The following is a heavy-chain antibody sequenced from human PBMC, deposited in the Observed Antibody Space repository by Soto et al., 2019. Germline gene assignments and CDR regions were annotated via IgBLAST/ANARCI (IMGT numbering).Heavy chain of an antibody. V-gene: IGHV2-5*02. CDR1: RFSLSTSGVG. CDR2: IYWDDDK. D-gene: IGHD5-18*01. CDR3: AHEHGDTAMRTAPYYYYGMDV. J-gene: IGHJ6*02. Sequence: SGPTLVNPTQTLTLTCTFSRFSLSTSGVGVGWIRQPPGKALEWLALIYWDDDKRYSPSLKSRLTITKDTSKNQVVLTMTNMDPVDTATYYCAHEHGDTAMRTAPYYYYGMDVWGQGTTVTSP.